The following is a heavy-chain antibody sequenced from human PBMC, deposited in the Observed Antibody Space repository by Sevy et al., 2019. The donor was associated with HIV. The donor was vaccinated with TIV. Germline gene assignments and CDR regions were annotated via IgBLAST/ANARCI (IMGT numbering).Heavy chain of an antibody. CDR2: INSDSDTM. J-gene: IGHJ4*02. Sequence: GGSLRLSCVASGFPFNYYAMNWVRQAPGKGLEWILYINSDSDTMYYGDSVKGRLTIPRENAKNSLYLQMNSLRDEDTAVYYCARERGTYYDTSGYPYLLEAGFDYWGQGTLVTVSS. CDR1: GFPFNYYA. D-gene: IGHD3-22*01. V-gene: IGHV3-48*02. CDR3: ARERGTYYDTSGYPYLLEAGFDY.